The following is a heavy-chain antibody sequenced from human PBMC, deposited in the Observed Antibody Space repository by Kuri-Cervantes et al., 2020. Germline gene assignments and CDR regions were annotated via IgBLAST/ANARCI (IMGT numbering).Heavy chain of an antibody. V-gene: IGHV4-59*11. D-gene: IGHD6-19*01. J-gene: IGHJ6*02. CDR3: ARRNQVHSSGWYGSASSSMDV. Sequence: ESLKISCTVSGGSMSSHYWTWIRQSPGKGLEWIGYIYYTGTTNYNPSLKRRVTMSVDTFTKQFTLKLSSVTAADTAVYYCARRNQVHSSGWYGSASSSMDVWGQGTTVTVSS. CDR1: GGSMSSHY. CDR2: IYYTGTT.